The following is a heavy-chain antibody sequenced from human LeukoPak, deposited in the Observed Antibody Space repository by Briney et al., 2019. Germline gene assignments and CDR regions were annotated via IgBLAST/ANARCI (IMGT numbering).Heavy chain of an antibody. Sequence: ASVKVSCKASGYTFTSYGISWVRQAPGQGLKWMGWISAYNGNTNYAQKLQGRVTMTTDTSTSTAYMELRSLRSDDTAVYYCASTYCTNGVCYKDDAFDIWGQGTMVTVSS. CDR2: ISAYNGNT. V-gene: IGHV1-18*01. CDR3: ASTYCTNGVCYKDDAFDI. CDR1: GYTFTSYG. D-gene: IGHD2-8*01. J-gene: IGHJ3*02.